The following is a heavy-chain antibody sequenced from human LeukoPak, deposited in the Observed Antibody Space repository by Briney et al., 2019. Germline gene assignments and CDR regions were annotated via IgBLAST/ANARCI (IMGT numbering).Heavy chain of an antibody. CDR3: ARAVGAFWVFDY. J-gene: IGHJ4*02. D-gene: IGHD1-26*01. CDR1: GFTFSSYA. V-gene: IGHV3-30-3*01. CDR2: ISYDVSNK. Sequence: PGGSLRLSCAASGFTFSSYAMHWVRQAPGKGLEWVAVISYDVSNKYHADSVKGRFTIFRDNSKNTLYLQMNSLRAEDTAVYYCARAVGAFWVFDYWGQGTLVSVSS.